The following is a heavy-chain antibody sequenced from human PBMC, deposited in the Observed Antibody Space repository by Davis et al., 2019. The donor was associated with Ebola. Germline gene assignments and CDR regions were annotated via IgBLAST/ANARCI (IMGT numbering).Heavy chain of an antibody. V-gene: IGHV4-61*09. D-gene: IGHD4-17*01. CDR3: ARVYYGDQSHKYFDY. J-gene: IGHJ4*02. CDR1: GGTITSGSYY. CDR2: IYTSGST. Sequence: PSETLSLTCTVYGGTITSGSYYRSWIRQPAGKGLGWVGHIYTSGSTNYNPSLKSRVTISVDTSKNQFSLKLSSVTAADTAVYYCARVYYGDQSHKYFDYWGQGTLVTVSS.